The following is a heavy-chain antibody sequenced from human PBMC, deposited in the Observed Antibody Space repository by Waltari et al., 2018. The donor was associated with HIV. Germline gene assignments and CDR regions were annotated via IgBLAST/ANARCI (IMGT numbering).Heavy chain of an antibody. CDR1: DGSFSGYY. D-gene: IGHD7-27*01. V-gene: IGHV4-34*01. CDR3: ARGSWGSGMDV. Sequence: QVRLQQWGAGLLKPSETLSLTCAVYDGSFSGYYWSWIRQPPGKGLECIVEINHSGSINYNPSLKSRVIISLDRYKNQFSLKLTSVTAADTALYYCARGSWGSGMDVWGLGTTVIVSS. CDR2: INHSGSI. J-gene: IGHJ6*02.